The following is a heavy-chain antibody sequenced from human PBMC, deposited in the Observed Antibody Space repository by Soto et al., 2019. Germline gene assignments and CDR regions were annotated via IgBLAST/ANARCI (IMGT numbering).Heavy chain of an antibody. CDR3: ARRWGAAFDY. CDR1: GGSISSYY. CDR2: IYYSGST. Sequence: QVQLQESGPGLVKPSETLSLTCTVSGGSISSYYWSWIRQPPGKGLEWIGYIYYSGSTNYNPSLKSRVTLSVDPSNNQFSLKLSSVTAADTAVYYCARRWGAAFDYWGQGTLVTVSS. D-gene: IGHD1-26*01. J-gene: IGHJ4*02. V-gene: IGHV4-59*08.